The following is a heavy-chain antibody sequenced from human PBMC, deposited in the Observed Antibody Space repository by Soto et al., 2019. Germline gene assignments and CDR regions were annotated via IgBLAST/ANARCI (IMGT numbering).Heavy chain of an antibody. CDR1: SDSISSSHW. J-gene: IGHJ4*02. Sequence: QVQLQGSGPGLVKPSGTLSVTCAVSSDSISSSHWWSWVRQSPGKGLEWIGEIYHSGGTNYNPSLQSRLTISMDKSKNQFSLKLTSLTAADTAVYYCARRTGHFDYWVQGTLVTVSS. CDR3: ARRTGHFDY. V-gene: IGHV4-4*02. CDR2: IYHSGGT. D-gene: IGHD3-10*01.